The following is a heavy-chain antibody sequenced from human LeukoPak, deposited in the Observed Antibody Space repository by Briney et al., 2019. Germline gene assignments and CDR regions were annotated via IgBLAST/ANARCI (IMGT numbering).Heavy chain of an antibody. CDR1: GGTFTSYG. CDR3: AMREVGTPSFKY. V-gene: IGHV1-18*01. CDR2: ISAHNGNT. J-gene: IGHJ4*02. Sequence: ASVKVSCEASGGTFTSYGISWVRQAPGQGLEWMGWISAHNGNTNSAQKVQGRVTMTTDVSTSTAYMELRSLRSDDTAMYYCAMREVGTPSFKYWGQGTLVTVSS. D-gene: IGHD4-23*01.